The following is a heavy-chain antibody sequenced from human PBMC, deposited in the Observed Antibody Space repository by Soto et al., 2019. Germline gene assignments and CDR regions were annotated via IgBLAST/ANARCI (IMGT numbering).Heavy chain of an antibody. CDR3: PRGGGGWDS. CDR2: MYTGGRT. V-gene: IGHV3-53*01. Sequence: GSLRLSCVPSGFTFTGDQMNWVRQAPGKGLEWVSTMYTGGRTFYADSVRGRFTISRDETKNILYLQMDSLRVEDTAVYYCPRGGGGWDSWGQGSLVTVSS. CDR1: GFTFTGDQ. J-gene: IGHJ4*02. D-gene: IGHD6-19*01.